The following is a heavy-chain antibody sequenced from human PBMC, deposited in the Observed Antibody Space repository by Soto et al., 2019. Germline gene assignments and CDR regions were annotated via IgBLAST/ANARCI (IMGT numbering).Heavy chain of an antibody. CDR1: GFTFSSYW. CDR3: ARESDIVATIRALADV. Sequence: QAGGSLRLSCAASGFTFSSYWMHWVRQAPGKGLVWVSRINSDGSSTSYADSVKGRFTISRDNAKNTLYLQMNSLRAEDTAVYYCARESDIVATIRALADVWGQGTTVTVSS. V-gene: IGHV3-74*01. CDR2: INSDGSST. J-gene: IGHJ6*02. D-gene: IGHD5-12*01.